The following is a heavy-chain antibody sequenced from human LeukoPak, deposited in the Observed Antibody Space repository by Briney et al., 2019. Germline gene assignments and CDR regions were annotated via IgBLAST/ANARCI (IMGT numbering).Heavy chain of an antibody. CDR3: ARGGYSYGHRIDY. CDR2: INNSGST. J-gene: IGHJ4*02. CDR1: GGSFSGYY. D-gene: IGHD5-18*01. Sequence: SETLSLTCAVYGGSFSGYYWSWIRQPPGKGLEWIGEINNSGSTNYNPSLKSRVTISVDTSKNQFSLKLSSVTAADTAVYYCARGGYSYGHRIDYWGQGTLVTVSS. V-gene: IGHV4-34*01.